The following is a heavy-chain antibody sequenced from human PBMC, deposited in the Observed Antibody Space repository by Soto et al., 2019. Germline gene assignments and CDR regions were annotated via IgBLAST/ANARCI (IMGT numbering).Heavy chain of an antibody. J-gene: IGHJ4*02. D-gene: IGHD1-7*01. CDR1: GFAFSSYG. V-gene: IGHV3-23*01. CDR2: SSATGAGT. CDR3: AKDRRAGGNYGFYSDF. Sequence: GGSLRLSCAASGFAFSSYGMTWVRQAPGKGLGWVSFSSATGAGTYYADPVKGTFTISRDNSKNTLYLQMTSLRADDTAVYYCAKDRRAGGNYGFYSDFWGQGALVTVSS.